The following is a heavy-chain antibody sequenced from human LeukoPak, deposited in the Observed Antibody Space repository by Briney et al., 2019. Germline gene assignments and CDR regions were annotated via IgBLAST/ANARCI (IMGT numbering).Heavy chain of an antibody. Sequence: PSETLSLTCTVSGGSMSSYYWSCIRQPAGKGLEWIGRIHTSWTTYYNPSLKSRVTMSVVTSRNQFSLRLTSVTAADTAVYYCARGDYYDWGGRNWFDPWGQGTLVTVSS. J-gene: IGHJ5*02. CDR3: ARGDYYDWGGRNWFDP. CDR1: GGSMSSYY. D-gene: IGHD3-16*01. V-gene: IGHV4-4*07. CDR2: IHTSWTT.